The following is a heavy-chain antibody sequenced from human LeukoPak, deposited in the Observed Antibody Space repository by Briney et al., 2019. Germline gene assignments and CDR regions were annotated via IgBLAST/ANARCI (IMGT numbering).Heavy chain of an antibody. CDR3: ARLGGSYYTY. V-gene: IGHV3-7*01. D-gene: IGHD1-26*01. Sequence: PGGSLRLSCVASGFAFSSYWMTWVRQAPGKGLEWVANIKQDGGEEYYVDSVKGRFTIPRDNAKNSLFLQMNSLRVEDTAVYYCARLGGSYYTYWGQGTLVTVSS. CDR1: GFAFSSYW. CDR2: IKQDGGEE. J-gene: IGHJ4*02.